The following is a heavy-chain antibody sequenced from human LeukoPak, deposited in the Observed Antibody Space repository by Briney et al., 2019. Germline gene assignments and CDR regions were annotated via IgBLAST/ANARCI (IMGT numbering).Heavy chain of an antibody. CDR2: MNPNGGNT. CDR3: ARGGGLLRFEPFDY. V-gene: IGHV1-8*01. D-gene: IGHD3-3*01. CDR1: GYTFTSYD. J-gene: IGHJ4*02. Sequence: ASLKVSCKASGYTFTSYDINWVRQATGQGLEWMGWMNPNGGNTGYAQKFQGRVTMTRNTSISTAYMELSSLRSEDTAVYYCARGGGLLRFEPFDYWGQGTLVTVSS.